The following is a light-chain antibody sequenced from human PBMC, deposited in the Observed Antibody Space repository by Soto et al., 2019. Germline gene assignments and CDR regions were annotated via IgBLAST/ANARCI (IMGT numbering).Light chain of an antibody. Sequence: QSVLTQPPSASGTPGQKVFISCSGSSSNIGGTNYAYWYQQLPGAAPKVLIHSNNQRPSGVPDRFSGSKSGTSASLAISGLRSEDEADYYCAAWDDNLSTYVFGSGTKLTVL. J-gene: IGLJ1*01. V-gene: IGLV1-47*02. CDR2: SNN. CDR1: SSNIGGTNY. CDR3: AAWDDNLSTYV.